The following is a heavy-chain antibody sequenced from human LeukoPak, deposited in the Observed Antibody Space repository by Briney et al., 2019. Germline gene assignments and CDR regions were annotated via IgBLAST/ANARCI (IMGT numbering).Heavy chain of an antibody. CDR3: AKGTAWGYGDYPFDY. V-gene: IGHV3-23*01. D-gene: IGHD4-17*01. CDR1: GFTFSSYA. J-gene: IGHJ4*02. Sequence: PGGSLRLSCAASGFTFSSYAMSWVRQPPGKGLEWVSAISGSGGSTYYADSVKGRFTISRDNSKNTLYLQMNSLRAEDTAVYYCAKGTAWGYGDYPFDYWGQGTLVTVSS. CDR2: ISGSGGST.